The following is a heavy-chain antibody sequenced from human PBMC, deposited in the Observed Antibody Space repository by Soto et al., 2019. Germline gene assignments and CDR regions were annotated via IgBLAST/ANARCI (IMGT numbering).Heavy chain of an antibody. CDR1: GDSIISRSYY. J-gene: IGHJ4*02. V-gene: IGHV4-39*01. CDR3: ARQRTSVVTQAYFDV. CDR2: IYYSGST. Sequence: SETLSLTCTVTGDSIISRSYYWGWIRQPPAKGLEWIGSIYYSGSTYNNPSLRSRVSMSIDTSKDQFSLKLKSVTAADTALYFCARQRTSVVTQAYFDVWGPGXLVTVYS. D-gene: IGHD2-21*02.